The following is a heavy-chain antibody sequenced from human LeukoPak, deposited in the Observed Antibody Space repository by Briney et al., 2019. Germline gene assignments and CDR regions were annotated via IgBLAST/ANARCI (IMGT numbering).Heavy chain of an antibody. CDR2: ISYDGSNK. V-gene: IGHV3-30*18. Sequence: PGGSLRLSCAASGFTFSSYGMHWVRQAPGKWLEWVAVISYDGSNKYYADSVKGRFTISRDNSKNTRYLQMNSLRAEDTAVYYCAKAFYGGNSGYSDYWGQGTLVTVSS. D-gene: IGHD4-23*01. CDR3: AKAFYGGNSGYSDY. CDR1: GFTFSSYG. J-gene: IGHJ4*02.